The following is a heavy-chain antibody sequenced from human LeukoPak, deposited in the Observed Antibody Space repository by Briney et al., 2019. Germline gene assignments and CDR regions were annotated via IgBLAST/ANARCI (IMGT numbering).Heavy chain of an antibody. J-gene: IGHJ4*02. D-gene: IGHD6-19*01. CDR3: ARGRGSSGWYFDY. CDR1: GGSFSGYY. Sequence: SETLSLTCAVYGGSFSGYYWSWIRQPPGKGLEWIGEINHSGSTNYNPSLKSRVTISVDTSKNQSSLKLSSVTAADTAVYYCARGRGSSGWYFDYWGQGTLVTVSS. V-gene: IGHV4-34*01. CDR2: INHSGST.